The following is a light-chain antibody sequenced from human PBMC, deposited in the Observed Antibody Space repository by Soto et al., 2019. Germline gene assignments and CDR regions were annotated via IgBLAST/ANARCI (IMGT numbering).Light chain of an antibody. CDR1: QSLNNR. Sequence: DIQLTQSPSTLSVSVGDRVTITCRASQSLNNRLAWYQQKPGKAPKLLIYDASTLESGVSSRFSGTGSETECTLTITDLQADDLATYFCHQYKTYSTFGQGAKVDIK. CDR3: HQYKTYST. CDR2: DAS. V-gene: IGKV1-5*01. J-gene: IGKJ1*01.